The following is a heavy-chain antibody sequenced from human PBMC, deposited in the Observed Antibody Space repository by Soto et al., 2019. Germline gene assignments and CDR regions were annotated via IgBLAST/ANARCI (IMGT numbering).Heavy chain of an antibody. D-gene: IGHD3-3*01. J-gene: IGHJ4*02. CDR1: GFTFSSYS. V-gene: IGHV3-21*01. CDR3: ASSLSXDFWSGYPTKIKYYFDY. Sequence: GGSLRLSCAASGFTFSSYSMNWVRQAPGKGLEWVSSISSSSYIYYADSVKGRFTISRDNAKNSLYLQMNSLRAEDTAVYYCASSLSXDFWSGYPTKIKYYFDYWGQGTLVTVSS. CDR2: ISSSSYI.